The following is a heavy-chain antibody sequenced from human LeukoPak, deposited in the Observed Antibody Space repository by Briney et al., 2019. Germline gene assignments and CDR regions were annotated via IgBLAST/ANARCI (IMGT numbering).Heavy chain of an antibody. Sequence: GASVKVSCKASGGTFSSYAISWVRQAPGQGLEWMGRINPILGIANYAQKFQGRVTITADKSTSTAYMELSSLRSEDTAVYYCARAGWTLIAAAGKSDDAFDIWGQGTMVTVSS. CDR3: ARAGWTLIAAAGKSDDAFDI. V-gene: IGHV1-69*04. CDR1: GGTFSSYA. CDR2: INPILGIA. J-gene: IGHJ3*02. D-gene: IGHD6-13*01.